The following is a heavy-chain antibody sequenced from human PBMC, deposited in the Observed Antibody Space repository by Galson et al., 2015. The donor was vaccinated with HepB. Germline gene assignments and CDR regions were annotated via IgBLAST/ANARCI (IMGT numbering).Heavy chain of an antibody. CDR3: ARVIELGTGDPHY. CDR2: ISSSSSYI. J-gene: IGHJ4*02. CDR1: GFTFSSYS. Sequence: SLRLSCAASGFTFSSYSMNWVRQAPGKGLEWVSSISSSSSYIYYADSVKGRFTISRDNAKNSLYLQMNSLRAEDTAVYYCARVIELGTGDPHYWVQGTLVTVSS. D-gene: IGHD7-27*01. V-gene: IGHV3-21*01.